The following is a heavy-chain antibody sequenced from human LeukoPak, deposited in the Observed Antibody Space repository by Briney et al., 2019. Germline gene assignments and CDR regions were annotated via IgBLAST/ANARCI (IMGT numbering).Heavy chain of an antibody. CDR2: ISNNGGYT. CDR1: GFTFSNSA. V-gene: IGHV3-23*01. D-gene: IGHD2-15*01. J-gene: IGHJ4*02. CDR3: AKQLGYCSDGSCYFPY. Sequence: GGSLRLSCAASGFTFSNSAVSWVRQAPGKGLEWVSAISNNGGYTYYADSVQGRFTISRDNSKSTLCLQMNSLRAEDTAVYYCAKQLGYCSDGSCYFPYWGQGTLVTVSS.